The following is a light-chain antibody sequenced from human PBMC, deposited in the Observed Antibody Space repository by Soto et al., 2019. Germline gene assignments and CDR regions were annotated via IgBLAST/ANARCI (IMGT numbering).Light chain of an antibody. CDR3: QQASSFAPIT. J-gene: IGKJ5*01. V-gene: IGKV1D-12*01. Sequence: DIQMTQSPSSVSASVGDSVTITCRASQRISNWLAWYQQKPGKAPTILIYEASSLQSGVQSRFSGSGSVTDFTLTSSSLQPEDFQTYYCQQASSFAPITFGQGTRLEIK. CDR1: QRISNW. CDR2: EAS.